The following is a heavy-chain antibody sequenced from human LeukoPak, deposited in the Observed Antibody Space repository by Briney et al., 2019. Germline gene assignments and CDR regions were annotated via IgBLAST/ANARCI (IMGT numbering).Heavy chain of an antibody. CDR1: GGTFSSYA. V-gene: IGHV1-69*13. J-gene: IGHJ4*02. CDR2: IIPIFGTA. D-gene: IGHD1-26*01. CDR3: ARDGGIVGATMVY. Sequence: VASVKVSCKASGGTFSSYAISWVRQASGQGLEWMGGIIPIFGTANYAQKFQGRVTITADESTSTAYMELSSLRSEDTAVYYCARDGGIVGATMVYWGQGTLVTVSS.